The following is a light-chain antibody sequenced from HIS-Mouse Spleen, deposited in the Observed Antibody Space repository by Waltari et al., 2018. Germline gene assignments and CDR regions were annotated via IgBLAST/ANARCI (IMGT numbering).Light chain of an antibody. CDR2: EDS. Sequence: SYELPQPPSVSVSPGQTARIPCPGAALPTKYAYWYQQKSGQAPVLVIYEDSKRPSGIPERFSGSSSGTMATLTISGAQVEDEADYYCYSTDSSGNHRVFGGGTKLTVL. J-gene: IGLJ2*01. CDR1: ALPTKY. CDR3: YSTDSSGNHRV. V-gene: IGLV3-10*01.